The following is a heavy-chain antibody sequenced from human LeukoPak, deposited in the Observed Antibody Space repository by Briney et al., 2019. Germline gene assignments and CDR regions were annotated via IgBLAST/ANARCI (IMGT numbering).Heavy chain of an antibody. CDR2: INPNSGGT. Sequence: ASVKVSCKASGYTFTDYYMHWVRQAPGQGLEWMGWINPNSGGTNYAQKFQGRVTMTRDTSISTAYMELSTLRSDDTAVYYCARERWVRDSRFFDSWGQGALVTVSS. V-gene: IGHV1-2*02. CDR1: GYTFTDYY. D-gene: IGHD1-1*01. J-gene: IGHJ4*02. CDR3: ARERWVRDSRFFDS.